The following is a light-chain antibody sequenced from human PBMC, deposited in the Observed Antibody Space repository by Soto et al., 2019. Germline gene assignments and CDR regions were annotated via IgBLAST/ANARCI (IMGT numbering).Light chain of an antibody. Sequence: QSALTQPASVSGSPGQSIAISCTGTSVDIGTYNLVSWYQQHPGKAPKLMISEVNKRPSGVSDRFSGSKSGDTASLTISGLRTEDEADYYCCSFAGSGTGVFGTGTKVTVL. CDR2: EVN. J-gene: IGLJ1*01. CDR1: SVDIGTYNL. V-gene: IGLV2-23*02. CDR3: CSFAGSGTGV.